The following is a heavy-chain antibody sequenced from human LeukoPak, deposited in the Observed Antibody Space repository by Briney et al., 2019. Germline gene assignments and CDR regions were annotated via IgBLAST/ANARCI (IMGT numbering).Heavy chain of an antibody. CDR1: GVSITLYY. CDR2: ISNSGS. CDR3: ARGTYDILSDYSLYSPRGGFDH. D-gene: IGHD3-9*01. V-gene: IGHV4-59*01. J-gene: IGHJ4*02. Sequence: KPSETLSLTCTVSGVSITLYYWTWIRQSPKKGLEWIGDISNSGSNYNTSPSSRLTTPTDTSKNNFSLRLTSVSAAATALYSCARGTYDILSDYSLYSPRGGFDHRGQGILVTVSS.